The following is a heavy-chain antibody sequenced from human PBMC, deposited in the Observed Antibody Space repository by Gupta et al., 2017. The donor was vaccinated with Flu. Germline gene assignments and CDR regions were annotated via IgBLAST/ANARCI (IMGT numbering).Heavy chain of an antibody. V-gene: IGHV4-31*03. CDR3: ARVRTSYGYLFDT. Sequence: QAQLQESGTVLLQPSETLSLTCTVSGGSIISGGSYSSWISQPPGQGLEWIGFIYGSGATNYNPSLKSRLTMSLDTPKNQSSLKLSSVTAADTAVYYCARVRTSYGYLFDTWGQGTLVTVSS. J-gene: IGHJ4*02. CDR2: IYGSGAT. CDR1: GGSIISGGSY. D-gene: IGHD5-18*01.